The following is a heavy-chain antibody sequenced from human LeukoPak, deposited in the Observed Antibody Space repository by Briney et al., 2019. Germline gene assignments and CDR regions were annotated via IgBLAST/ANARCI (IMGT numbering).Heavy chain of an antibody. CDR3: ARDQRVYGGYADY. Sequence: GGSLRLSCAASGFTFSFFSMNWVRQAPGKGLEWVASISSSGTYISYADSLKGRFTISRDNSKNTLYLQMNSLRAEDTAVYYCARDQRVYGGYADYWGQGTLVTVSS. CDR2: ISSSGTYI. V-gene: IGHV3-21*04. J-gene: IGHJ4*02. D-gene: IGHD4-23*01. CDR1: GFTFSFFS.